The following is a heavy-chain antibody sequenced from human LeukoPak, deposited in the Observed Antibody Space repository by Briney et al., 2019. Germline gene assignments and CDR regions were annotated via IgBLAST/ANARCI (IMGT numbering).Heavy chain of an antibody. V-gene: IGHV5-51*01. Sequence: GESLRISCKGSGYSFTSYWIGWVRQMPGKGLEWMGIIYPADSYTRYSPSFEGQVTISADMSIRTAYLQWSSLKASDTAMYYCARRIAGAGSDYWGQGTLVTVSS. J-gene: IGHJ4*02. CDR3: ARRIAGAGSDY. CDR1: GYSFTSYW. D-gene: IGHD6-19*01. CDR2: IYPADSYT.